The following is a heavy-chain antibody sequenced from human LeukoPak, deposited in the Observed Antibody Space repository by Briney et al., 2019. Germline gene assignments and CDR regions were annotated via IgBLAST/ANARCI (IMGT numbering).Heavy chain of an antibody. CDR1: GFTFSSYG. D-gene: IGHD3-16*01. V-gene: IGHV3-30*02. J-gene: IGHJ5*02. CDR2: IRYDGSNK. CDR3: AGVEGGDWFDP. Sequence: PRGSLRLSCAASGFTFSSYGMHWVRQAPGKGLEWVAFIRYDGSNKYYADSVKGRFTISRDNSKNTLYLQMNSLRPEDTAVYYCAGVEGGDWFDPWGQGTLVTVSS.